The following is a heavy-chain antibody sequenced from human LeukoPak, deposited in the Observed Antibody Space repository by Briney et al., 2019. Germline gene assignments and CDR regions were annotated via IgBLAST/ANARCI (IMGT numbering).Heavy chain of an antibody. V-gene: IGHV3-11*01. CDR1: GFTFSDYY. D-gene: IGHD6-19*01. J-gene: IGHJ3*02. CDR2: INSSGSTI. Sequence: GGSLRLSCAASGFTFSDYYMSWIRQAPGKGLECISYINSSGSTIFYADSVKGRFSISRDNAKNSLYLQMNSLRAEDTAVYYCARDRRTGRDHGYSSGWYFDAFDIWGQGTMVTVSS. CDR3: ARDRRTGRDHGYSSGWYFDAFDI.